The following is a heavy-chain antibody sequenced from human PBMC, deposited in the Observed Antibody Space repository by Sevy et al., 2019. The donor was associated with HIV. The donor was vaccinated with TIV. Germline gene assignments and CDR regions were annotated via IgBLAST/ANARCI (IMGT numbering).Heavy chain of an antibody. CDR2: ISYDGNYK. CDR3: ARVAVEYCTNDCYHRFDH. CDR1: GFTFPTYS. V-gene: IGHV3-30*04. D-gene: IGHD2-8*01. J-gene: IGHJ4*02. Sequence: GGSLRLSCVASGFTFPTYSVLWVRQAPGKGLEWLTLISYDGNYKYYADSVKGRFTISRDNSNNILYLQMSSLGVEDTALYFCARVAVEYCTNDCYHRFDHWGLGTLVTVSS.